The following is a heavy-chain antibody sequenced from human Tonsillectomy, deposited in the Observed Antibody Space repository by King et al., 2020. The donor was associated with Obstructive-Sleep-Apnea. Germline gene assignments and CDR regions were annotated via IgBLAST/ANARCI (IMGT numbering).Heavy chain of an antibody. V-gene: IGHV3-23*04. CDR1: GLTFSSYA. CDR2: ISSSGGTT. J-gene: IGHJ3*02. Sequence: VQLVESGGGLVQPGGSLRLSCEASGLTFSSYAMSWVRQTPGKGLEWVSTISSSGGTTYYPDSVKGRFTISRDNSKNKVYLQMNSLRAEDTAGYYCAKGGTVEAFDIWGQGTMVTVSS. CDR3: AKGGTVEAFDI. D-gene: IGHD1-1*01.